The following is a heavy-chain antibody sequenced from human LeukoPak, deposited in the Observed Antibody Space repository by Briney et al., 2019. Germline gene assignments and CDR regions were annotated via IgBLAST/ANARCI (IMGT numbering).Heavy chain of an antibody. Sequence: ASVKVSCKASGGTFSSYAISWVRQAPGQGLEWMGGIIPIFGTANYAQKFQGRVTITADKSTSTAYMELSSLRSEDTAVYYCARGGYGDWYFDLWGRGTLVTVSS. CDR3: ARGGYGDWYFDL. J-gene: IGHJ2*01. CDR2: IIPIFGTA. D-gene: IGHD5-12*01. V-gene: IGHV1-69*06. CDR1: GGTFSSYA.